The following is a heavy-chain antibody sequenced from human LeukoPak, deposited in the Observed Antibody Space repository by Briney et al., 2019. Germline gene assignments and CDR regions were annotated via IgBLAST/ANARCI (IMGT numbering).Heavy chain of an antibody. CDR1: GGSFSGYY. Sequence: PSETLSLTCAVYGGSFSGYYWSWIRQPPGKGLEWIGEINHSGSTNYNPSLKSRVTISVDTSKNQFSLKLSSVTAADTAVYYCSVWGGYRLVDYWGQGTLVTVSS. CDR2: INHSGST. D-gene: IGHD3-16*02. V-gene: IGHV4-34*01. CDR3: SVWGGYRLVDY. J-gene: IGHJ4*02.